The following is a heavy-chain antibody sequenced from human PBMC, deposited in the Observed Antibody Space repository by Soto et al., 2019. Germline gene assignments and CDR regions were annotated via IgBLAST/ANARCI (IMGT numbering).Heavy chain of an antibody. Sequence: GGSLRLSCTASGFTFGDYAMSWVRQAPGKGLEWVGFIRSKAYGGTTEYAASVKGRFTISRDDSKNIAYLQMNSLKTEDTAVYYCTRDLEVLVGAFDYWGQGTLVTVSS. V-gene: IGHV3-49*04. J-gene: IGHJ4*02. CDR1: GFTFGDYA. D-gene: IGHD1-26*01. CDR3: TRDLEVLVGAFDY. CDR2: IRSKAYGGTT.